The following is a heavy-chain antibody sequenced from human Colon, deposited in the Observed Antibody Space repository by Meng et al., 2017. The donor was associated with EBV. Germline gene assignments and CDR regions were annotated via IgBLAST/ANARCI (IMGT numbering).Heavy chain of an antibody. D-gene: IGHD3-9*01. CDR1: GGSFSGYV. CDR3: ARVPTTGYKDH. CDR2: VSHPGSA. Sequence: QGLLKQLGAGLLNPSETLSLTCTVNGGSFSGYVWSWVRQPPGKGMEWIGEVSHPGSANYNPSLKSRVTISVDASEKQFSLRLTSVTAADGAVYYCARVPTTGYKDHWGQGTLVTVSS. J-gene: IGHJ4*02. V-gene: IGHV4-34*01.